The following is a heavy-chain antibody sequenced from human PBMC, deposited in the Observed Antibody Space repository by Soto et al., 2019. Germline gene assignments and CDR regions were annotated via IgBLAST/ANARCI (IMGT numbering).Heavy chain of an antibody. J-gene: IGHJ4*02. Sequence: EVQLVESGGGLVQPGGCLRLSCAASGFTFSSYEMNWVRQAPGKGLEWVSYISSSGSTIYYADSVKGRFTISRDNAKNSLYLQMHGRRAEDTAVYYCARARFTMVRGAPFDYWGQGTLVTVSS. CDR2: ISSSGSTI. V-gene: IGHV3-48*03. D-gene: IGHD3-10*01. CDR3: ARARFTMVRGAPFDY. CDR1: GFTFSSYE.